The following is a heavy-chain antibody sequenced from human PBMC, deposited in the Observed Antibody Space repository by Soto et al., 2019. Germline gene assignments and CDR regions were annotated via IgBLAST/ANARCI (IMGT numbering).Heavy chain of an antibody. CDR1: GFTFSSYA. J-gene: IGHJ4*02. Sequence: QPVGSLRLSCAASGFTFSSYAMSWVRQAPGKGLEWVSAISGSGGSTHYADSVKGRFTISRDNSKNTLYLQMNSLRAEDTAVYYCAKDQRGPYYFDYWGQGTLVTVSS. V-gene: IGHV3-23*01. CDR3: AKDQRGPYYFDY. CDR2: ISGSGGST.